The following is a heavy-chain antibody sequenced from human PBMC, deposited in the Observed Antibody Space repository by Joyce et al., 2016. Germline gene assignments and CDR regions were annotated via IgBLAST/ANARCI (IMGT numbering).Heavy chain of an antibody. D-gene: IGHD4-11*01. Sequence: QVQLQQWGAGLLKPSETLSLTCAVYGGSFSGYYWSWIRQPPGKGLEWIGEINHSGRTNYNPPLESRVTISVDTSKNQFSLRLSSVTAADTAVYYCARGLSAFDYSNYAGYDYWGQGTLVTVSS. J-gene: IGHJ4*02. CDR3: ARGLSAFDYSNYAGYDY. CDR1: GGSFSGYY. CDR2: INHSGRT. V-gene: IGHV4-34*01.